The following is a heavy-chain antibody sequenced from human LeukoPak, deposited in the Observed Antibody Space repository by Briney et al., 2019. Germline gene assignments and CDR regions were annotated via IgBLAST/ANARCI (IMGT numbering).Heavy chain of an antibody. D-gene: IGHD3-22*01. J-gene: IGHJ4*02. CDR2: ISSSSSII. V-gene: IGHV3-48*04. Sequence: PGGSLRLSCAASGFTFSSYSMNWVRQAPGKGLEWVSYISSSSSIIYYADSVKGRFTISKDNAKNLLYLQMSSLTAEDTAVYYCARMGYYDSSAYSDYWGQGTLVTVSS. CDR1: GFTFSSYS. CDR3: ARMGYYDSSAYSDY.